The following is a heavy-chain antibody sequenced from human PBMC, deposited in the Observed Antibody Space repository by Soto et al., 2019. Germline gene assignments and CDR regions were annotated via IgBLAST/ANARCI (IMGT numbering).Heavy chain of an antibody. CDR3: ARVFRRGYNYGLPYYYGMDV. J-gene: IGHJ6*02. D-gene: IGHD5-18*01. Sequence: SVKVSCKASGGTFSSYAISWVRQAPGQGLEWMGGIIPIFGTANYAQKFQGRVTITADESTSTAYMELSSLRSEDTAVYYCARVFRRGYNYGLPYYYGMDVWGQGTTVTVSS. V-gene: IGHV1-69*13. CDR1: GGTFSSYA. CDR2: IIPIFGTA.